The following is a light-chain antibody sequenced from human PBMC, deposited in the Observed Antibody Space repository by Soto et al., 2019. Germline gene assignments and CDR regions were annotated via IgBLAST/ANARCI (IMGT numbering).Light chain of an antibody. CDR2: GAS. Sequence: EIVLTQSPGTLSLSPGERATLSCRASQSVSSSFLAWYQQKPGQAPRLLIYGASSRATGIPDRFRGSGSGTDFTLTISRLEPQDLAVYYCQQYGSSSYTFGQGTKLEIK. CDR3: QQYGSSSYT. V-gene: IGKV3-20*01. CDR1: QSVSSSF. J-gene: IGKJ2*01.